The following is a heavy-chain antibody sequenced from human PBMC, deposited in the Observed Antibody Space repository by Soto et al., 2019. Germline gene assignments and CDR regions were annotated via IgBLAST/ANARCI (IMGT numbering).Heavy chain of an antibody. CDR2: INHSGST. CDR3: ARGHRIFDY. J-gene: IGHJ4*02. V-gene: IGHV4-34*01. Sequence: PSETLSLTCGVYGGSFSDYYWSWIRQPPGKGLEWIGEINHSGSTNYNPSLKSRVTMSVDTSKNQFSLKLSSVTAADTAVYNCARGHRIFDYWGQGTQVTVSS. CDR1: GGSFSDYY.